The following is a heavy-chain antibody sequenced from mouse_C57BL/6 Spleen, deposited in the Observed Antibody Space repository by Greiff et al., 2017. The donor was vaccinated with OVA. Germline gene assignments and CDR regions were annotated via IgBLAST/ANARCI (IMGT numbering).Heavy chain of an antibody. CDR1: GYTFTEYT. J-gene: IGHJ1*03. CDR3: ARHEEGLRDVWYFDV. D-gene: IGHD3-3*01. V-gene: IGHV1-62-2*01. Sequence: VKLMESGAELVKPGASVKLSCKASGYTFTEYTIHWVKQRSGQGLEWIGWFYPGSGSIKYNEKFKDKATLTADKSSSTVYMELSRLTSEDSAVYFCARHEEGLRDVWYFDVWGTGTTVTVSS. CDR2: FYPGSGSI.